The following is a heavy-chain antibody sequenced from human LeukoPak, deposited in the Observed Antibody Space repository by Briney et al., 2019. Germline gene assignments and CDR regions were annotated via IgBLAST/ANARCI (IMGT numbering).Heavy chain of an antibody. CDR3: AKDNELPWGGFDY. J-gene: IGHJ4*02. CDR2: IKQDGSEK. V-gene: IGHV3-7*03. Sequence: PGGSLRLSCAASGFTFSSYWMSWVRQAPGKGLEWVANIKQDGSEKYYVDSVKGRFTISRDNAKNSLYLQMNSLRAEDTAVYYCAKDNELPWGGFDYWGQGTLVTVSS. D-gene: IGHD1-26*01. CDR1: GFTFSSYW.